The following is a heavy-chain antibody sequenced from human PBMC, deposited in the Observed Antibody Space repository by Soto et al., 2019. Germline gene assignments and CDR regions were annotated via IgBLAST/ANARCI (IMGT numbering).Heavy chain of an antibody. CDR1: GFTFSSYG. J-gene: IGHJ4*02. V-gene: IGHV3-33*01. CDR2: IWYDGSNK. D-gene: IGHD2-15*01. CDR3: ASVVVAASYHGAFDY. Sequence: QVQLVESGGGVVQPGRSLRLSCAASGFTFSSYGMHWVRQAPGKGLEWVAVIWYDGSNKYYADSVKGRFTISRDNSKNTLYLQMNSLRAEDTAVYYCASVVVAASYHGAFDYWGQGTLVTVSS.